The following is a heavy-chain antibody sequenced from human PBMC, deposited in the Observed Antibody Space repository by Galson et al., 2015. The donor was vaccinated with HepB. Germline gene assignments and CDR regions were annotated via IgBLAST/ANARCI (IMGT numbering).Heavy chain of an antibody. D-gene: IGHD3-16*01. V-gene: IGHV3-43*01. CDR1: GFTFDDYT. CDR3: AKDIHLGVGGMDV. J-gene: IGHJ6*02. CDR2: ISWDGGST. Sequence: SLRLSCAASGFTFDDYTMQWVRQAPGKGLERVSLISWDGGSTYYADSVKGRFTISRDNSKNSLYLQMNSLKTEDTALYYCAKDIHLGVGGMDVWGQGTTVTVSS.